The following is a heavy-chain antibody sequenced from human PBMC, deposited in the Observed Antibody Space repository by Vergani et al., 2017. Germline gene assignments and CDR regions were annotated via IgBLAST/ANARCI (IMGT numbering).Heavy chain of an antibody. D-gene: IGHD6-19*01. CDR2: IYPGDSDT. Sequence: EVQLVQSGAEVKKPGESLKISCKGSGYSFTSYWIGWVRQMPGKGLEWMGIIYPGDSDTRYSPPFQGQVTISADKSISTAYLQWSSLKASDTAMYYCAREGRGYSSGWYYDAFDIWGQGTMVTVSS. J-gene: IGHJ3*02. V-gene: IGHV5-51*01. CDR3: AREGRGYSSGWYYDAFDI. CDR1: GYSFTSYW.